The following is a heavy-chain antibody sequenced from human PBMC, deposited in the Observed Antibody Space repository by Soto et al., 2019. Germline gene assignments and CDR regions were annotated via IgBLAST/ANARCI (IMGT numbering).Heavy chain of an antibody. V-gene: IGHV4-4*02. J-gene: IGHJ4*02. CDR3: TKNSAYALDY. CDR1: SGSVTNNNW. D-gene: IGHD1-7*01. Sequence: PSETLSLTCTMSSGSVTNNNWLCWVRQPPGKGLEWIGEVHYTGGTSYNPSLESRVTISVDKSKNGFSLKLDSVTAADTAMYYCTKNSAYALDYWGQGTLVTVSS. CDR2: VHYTGGT.